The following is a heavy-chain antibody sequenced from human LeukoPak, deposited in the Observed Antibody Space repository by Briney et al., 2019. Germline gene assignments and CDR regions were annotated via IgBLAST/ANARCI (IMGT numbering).Heavy chain of an antibody. D-gene: IGHD2-15*01. Sequence: GASVKVSCKASGGTFSSYAISWVRQAPGQGLEWMGRIIPILGIANYAQKFQGRVTMTTDTSTSTAYMELRSLRSDDTAVYYCARDPSRYCSGGSCYFFRGYVNYYYYMDVWGKGTTVTVSS. J-gene: IGHJ6*03. CDR1: GGTFSSYA. V-gene: IGHV1-69*04. CDR3: ARDPSRYCSGGSCYFFRGYVNYYYYMDV. CDR2: IIPILGIA.